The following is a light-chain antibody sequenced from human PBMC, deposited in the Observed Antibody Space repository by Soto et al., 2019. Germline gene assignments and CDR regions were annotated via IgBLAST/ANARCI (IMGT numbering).Light chain of an antibody. CDR2: GAS. CDR1: QSVSSSY. Sequence: EIVLTQSPGTLSLSPGERATLSCRASQSVSSSYLAWYQQKPGQAPRLLIYGASSRATGIPDRFSGSGSGTDFTLTISRLEPEYFAVYYCQQYVSSPPSFTFGQGTRLEI. V-gene: IGKV3-20*01. J-gene: IGKJ5*01. CDR3: QQYVSSPPSFT.